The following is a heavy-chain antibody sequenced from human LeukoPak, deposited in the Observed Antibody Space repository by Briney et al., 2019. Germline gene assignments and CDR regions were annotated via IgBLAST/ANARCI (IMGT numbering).Heavy chain of an antibody. V-gene: IGHV4-4*07. D-gene: IGHD2-15*01. CDR2: IYTSGST. J-gene: IGHJ4*02. Sequence: SETLSLTCTVSGGSISSYYWSWIRQPAGKGLEWIGRIYTSGSTNYNPSLKSRVTMSVDTSKNQFSLKLSSVTAADTAAYYCVTFYSLGYCSGGSCYETDYWGRGTLVTVSS. CDR3: VTFYSLGYCSGGSCYETDY. CDR1: GGSISSYY.